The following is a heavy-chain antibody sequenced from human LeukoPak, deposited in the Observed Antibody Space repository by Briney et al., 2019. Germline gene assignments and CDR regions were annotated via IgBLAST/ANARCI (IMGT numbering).Heavy chain of an antibody. CDR3: ARISRAFDI. Sequence: PSETLSLTCTVSGGSISNYYWSWVRQPPGKGLEWIGYIYHSGSTNYNPSLKSRVTISVDTSKNQFSLKLSSVTAADTAVYYCARISRAFDIWGQGTMVTVSS. CDR2: IYHSGST. J-gene: IGHJ3*02. V-gene: IGHV4-59*01. D-gene: IGHD2-2*01. CDR1: GGSISNYY.